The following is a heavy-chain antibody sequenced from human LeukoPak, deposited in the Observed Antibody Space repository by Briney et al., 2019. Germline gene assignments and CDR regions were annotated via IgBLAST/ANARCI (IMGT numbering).Heavy chain of an antibody. CDR1: GGSISSSSYY. Sequence: SETLSLTCTVSGGSISSSSYYWGWIRQPPGKGLEWIGSIYYSGSTYYNPSLKSRVTISVDTSKNQFSLKLSSVTAADTAVCYCASPIVDYYYGMDVWGQGTTVTVSS. CDR2: IYYSGST. CDR3: ASPIVDYYYGMDV. J-gene: IGHJ6*02. D-gene: IGHD1-26*01. V-gene: IGHV4-39*01.